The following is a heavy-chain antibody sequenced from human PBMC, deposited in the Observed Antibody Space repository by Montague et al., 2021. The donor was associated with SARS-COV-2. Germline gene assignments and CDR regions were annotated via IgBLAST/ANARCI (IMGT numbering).Heavy chain of an antibody. V-gene: IGHV4-39*07. J-gene: IGHJ6*02. CDR1: GGSISSSSYY. CDR2: IHYSGST. Sequence: SETLSLTCTVSGGSISSSSYYWGWIRQPPGKGLEWMGSIHYSGSTYYDPSLKSLVIISVDTSKNQFSLKLSSVTAADTAVYYCARGYGDYGSGYYYGMDVWGQGTTVTVSS. D-gene: IGHD4-17*01. CDR3: ARGYGDYGSGYYYGMDV.